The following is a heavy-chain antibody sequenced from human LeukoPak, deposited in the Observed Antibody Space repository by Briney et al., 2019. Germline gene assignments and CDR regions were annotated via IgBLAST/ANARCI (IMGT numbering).Heavy chain of an antibody. CDR3: ASKASHFSYGLSAIDY. Sequence: KPSETLSLTCAVYGGSFSDHYWNWIRQPPGKGLVWIREINHSGTTNYNASLKSRVTISVDTSKNHFSLKLNSMTAADTAVYYCASKASHFSYGLSAIDYWGQGNLVTVSS. D-gene: IGHD5-18*01. V-gene: IGHV4-34*01. J-gene: IGHJ4*02. CDR2: INHSGTT. CDR1: GGSFSDHY.